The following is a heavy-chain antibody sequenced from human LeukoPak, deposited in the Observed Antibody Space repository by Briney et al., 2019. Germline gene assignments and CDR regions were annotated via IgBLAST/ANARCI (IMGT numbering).Heavy chain of an antibody. V-gene: IGHV4-30-4*01. CDR2: IYYSGST. CDR3: ARGGSDAFDI. D-gene: IGHD3-10*01. J-gene: IGHJ3*02. Sequence: PSETLSLTCTVSGGSISSGDYYCSWIRQPPGKCLEWIVHIYYSGSTNYIPSLKSRVIISVETSKNQFSLKLSSVTAADTAVYYCARGGSDAFDIWGQGTMVTVSS. CDR1: GGSISSGDYY.